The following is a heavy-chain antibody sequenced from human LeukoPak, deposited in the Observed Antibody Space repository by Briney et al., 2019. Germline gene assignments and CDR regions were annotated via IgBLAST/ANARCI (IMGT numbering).Heavy chain of an antibody. J-gene: IGHJ3*02. CDR1: GGTFSSYT. D-gene: IGHD3-22*01. Sequence: ASVKVSCKASGGTFSSYTISWVRQAPGQGLEWMGGVDPEDGETIYAQKLQGRVTMTEDTSTDTAYMELSSLRSEDTAVYYCAAHFDSSGPDAFDIWGQGTMVIVSS. V-gene: IGHV1-24*01. CDR3: AAHFDSSGPDAFDI. CDR2: VDPEDGET.